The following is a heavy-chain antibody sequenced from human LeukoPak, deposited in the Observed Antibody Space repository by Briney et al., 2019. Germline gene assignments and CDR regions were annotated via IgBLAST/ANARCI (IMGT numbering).Heavy chain of an antibody. CDR3: TTSPRGKGFDF. CDR2: IWSDGSNI. V-gene: IGHV3-33*01. J-gene: IGHJ3*01. CDR1: GFSVTRTG. D-gene: IGHD3-10*01. Sequence: GGSLRLSCEASGFSVTRTGMHWVRQTPGKGQEWVAVIWSDGSNINYPDSVKGRFTISRDTSKNRLYLQMDSLRVEDTAVYYCTTSPRGKGFDFWGRGTVVTVSS.